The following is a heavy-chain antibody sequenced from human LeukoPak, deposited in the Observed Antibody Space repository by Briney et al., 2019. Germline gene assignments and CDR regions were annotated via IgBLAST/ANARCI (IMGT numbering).Heavy chain of an antibody. V-gene: IGHV5-51*01. Sequence: GESLKISFKGSGSSFPTYWIGWVRQMPGKGLEWMGIIYPGDSDTRYSPSFQGQVTISADKSMNTAYLQWSSLKASDTAIYYCAKNAIEGATRGYLDYWGQGTLVTVSS. CDR2: IYPGDSDT. D-gene: IGHD1-26*01. J-gene: IGHJ4*02. CDR1: GSSFPTYW. CDR3: AKNAIEGATRGYLDY.